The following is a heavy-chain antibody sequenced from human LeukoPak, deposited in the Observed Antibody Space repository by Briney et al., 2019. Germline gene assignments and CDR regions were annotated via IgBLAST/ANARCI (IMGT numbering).Heavy chain of an antibody. CDR3: ARAYGSGSYWFDY. Sequence: GGSLRLSCAASGFTFSDYYMSWIRQAPGKGLEWFSYISTSGSNIHYADSVKGRFTISRDNAENSVYLQMNRLRDEDTAIYYCARAYGSGSYWFDYWGQGTLVTVSS. J-gene: IGHJ4*02. V-gene: IGHV3-11*04. D-gene: IGHD3-10*01. CDR1: GFTFSDYY. CDR2: ISTSGSNI.